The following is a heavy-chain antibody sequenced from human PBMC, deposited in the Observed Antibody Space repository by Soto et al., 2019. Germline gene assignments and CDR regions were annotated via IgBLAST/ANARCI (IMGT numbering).Heavy chain of an antibody. D-gene: IGHD2-21*01. CDR1: GGSSSSSY. V-gene: IGHV4-59*08. CDR3: ARPLIY. CDR2: IYDSGST. Sequence: SETLSLTCTVSGGSSSSSYWSWIRQPPGKGLEWIGYIYDSGSTYYNSSLKSRVTMSVDTSKNQFSLKLSSVTAADTAVYYCARPLIYWGQGTPVTVSS. J-gene: IGHJ4*02.